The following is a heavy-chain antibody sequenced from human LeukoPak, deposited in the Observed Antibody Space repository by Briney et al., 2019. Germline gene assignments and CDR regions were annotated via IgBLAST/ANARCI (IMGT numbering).Heavy chain of an antibody. CDR3: ARDLDGGGYSNAFDV. D-gene: IGHD3-22*01. Sequence: GRSLRLSCAASGFTFSSYGMHWVRQAPGKGLEWVAVIWYDGSNKYYADSVKGRFTISRDNAKNSLYLQMNGLSAEDTAVYYCARDLDGGGYSNAFDVWGQGTMVTVSS. V-gene: IGHV3-33*01. CDR1: GFTFSSYG. CDR2: IWYDGSNK. J-gene: IGHJ3*01.